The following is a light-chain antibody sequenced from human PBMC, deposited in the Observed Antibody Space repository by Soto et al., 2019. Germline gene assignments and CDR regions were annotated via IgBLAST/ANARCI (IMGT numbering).Light chain of an antibody. Sequence: SRLSVSVPPADPASISCRSSHSSLNINGYNYLAWYQKKPGQAPRLLIYGASNRASGIADRFSGSGSGTDFTLTISRVEPEDFAVYYCQQYGSSGTFGQGTKVDIK. J-gene: IGKJ1*01. CDR3: QQYGSSGT. CDR2: GAS. CDR1: LNINGYNY. V-gene: IGKV3-20*01.